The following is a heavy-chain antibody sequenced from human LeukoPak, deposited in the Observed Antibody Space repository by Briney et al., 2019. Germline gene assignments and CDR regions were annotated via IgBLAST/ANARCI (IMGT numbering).Heavy chain of an antibody. D-gene: IGHD5-12*01. CDR3: ARDGGYSGFDADC. CDR1: GFTFRTYS. J-gene: IGHJ4*02. CDR2: ISDSSAM. Sequence: GGSLRLSCAASGFTFRTYSMKWVRQAPGKGLEWVSYISDSSAMYYADSVRGRFTISRENDKNSLFLQMNSLRAEDTAVYYCARDGGYSGFDADCWGQGTLVTVSS. V-gene: IGHV3-48*01.